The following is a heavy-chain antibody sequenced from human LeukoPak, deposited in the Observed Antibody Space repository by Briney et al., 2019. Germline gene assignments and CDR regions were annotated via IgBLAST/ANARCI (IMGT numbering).Heavy chain of an antibody. J-gene: IGHJ4*02. CDR1: GFTFDDYG. Sequence: PGGSLRLSCAASGFTFDDYGMSWVRQAPGKGLEWVSGINWNGGSTGYADSVKGRFTISRDNAKNSLYLQMNSLRAEDTALYYCARSPRGVAKGYFDYWGQGTLVTVSS. CDR2: INWNGGST. V-gene: IGHV3-20*04. CDR3: ARSPRGVAKGYFDY. D-gene: IGHD5-12*01.